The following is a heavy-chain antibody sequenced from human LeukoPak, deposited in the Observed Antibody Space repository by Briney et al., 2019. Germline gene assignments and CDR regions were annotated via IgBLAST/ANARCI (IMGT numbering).Heavy chain of an antibody. J-gene: IGHJ5*02. V-gene: IGHV4-31*03. CDR1: GGSISSGGYY. Sequence: PSETLSLTCTVSGGSISSGGYYWSWIRQHPGKGLEWIGYIYYSGSTYYNPSLKSRVTISVDTSKNQFSLKLSSVTAADTAVYYCARDRGNYYGSGSYVWFDPWGQGTLVTVSS. CDR2: IYYSGST. D-gene: IGHD3-10*01. CDR3: ARDRGNYYGSGSYVWFDP.